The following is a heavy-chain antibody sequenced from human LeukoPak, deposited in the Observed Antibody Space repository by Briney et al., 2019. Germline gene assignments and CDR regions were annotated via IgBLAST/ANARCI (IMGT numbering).Heavy chain of an antibody. V-gene: IGHV4-38-2*02. J-gene: IGHJ4*02. CDR2: IHHIGHT. D-gene: IGHD4-23*01. CDR3: ARDLVHGGNSGLDY. CDR1: GYAISCGYC. Sequence: SDTLSLTFDVPGYAISCGYCWGWFRQPPGKGLEWIGSIHHIGHTYYSPSLKSRVTISMDTPKNQFSLDVNSVTAADTAVYYCARDLVHGGNSGLDYWGQGTQVTVSS.